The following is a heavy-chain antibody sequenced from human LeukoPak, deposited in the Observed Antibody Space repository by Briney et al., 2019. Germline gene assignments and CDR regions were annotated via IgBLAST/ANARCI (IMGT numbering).Heavy chain of an antibody. Sequence: GGSLRLSCAASGFTFIDYDMHWVRQVIGKGLEWVSAIGIRGDTHYSGSVKGRFTISRENAESSLYLQMNSLRAEDTAVYYCARGGIQVSGIDEFDYWGQGTLVTVSS. CDR2: IGIRGDT. D-gene: IGHD6-19*01. J-gene: IGHJ4*02. V-gene: IGHV3-13*01. CDR3: ARGGIQVSGIDEFDY. CDR1: GFTFIDYD.